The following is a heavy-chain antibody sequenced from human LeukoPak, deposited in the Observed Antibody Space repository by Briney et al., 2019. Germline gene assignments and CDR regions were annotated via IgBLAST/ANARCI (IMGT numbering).Heavy chain of an antibody. CDR1: GYTFTGYY. J-gene: IGHJ4*02. V-gene: IGHV1-2*02. Sequence: ASVKVSCKASGYTFTGYYMHWVRQAPGQGLEWMGWINPNSGGTNYAQKFQGRVTMTRDTSISTAYMELSRLRSDDTAVYYCATHYYDSSGYYLPLDYWGQGTLVTVSS. CDR2: INPNSGGT. CDR3: ATHYYDSSGYYLPLDY. D-gene: IGHD3-22*01.